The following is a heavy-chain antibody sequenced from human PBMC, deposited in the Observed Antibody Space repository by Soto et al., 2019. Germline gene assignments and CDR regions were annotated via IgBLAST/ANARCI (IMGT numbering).Heavy chain of an antibody. Sequence: SETLSLTCTVSVGSISSGGYYWSWIRQHPGKGLEWIGYIYYSGSTYYNPSLKSRVTISVDTSKNQFSLKLSSVTAADTAVYYCARAAAGVYYYYGMDVWGHGTTVTVSS. CDR1: VGSISSGGYY. J-gene: IGHJ6*02. CDR2: IYYSGST. V-gene: IGHV4-31*02. CDR3: ARAAAGVYYYYGMDV. D-gene: IGHD6-13*01.